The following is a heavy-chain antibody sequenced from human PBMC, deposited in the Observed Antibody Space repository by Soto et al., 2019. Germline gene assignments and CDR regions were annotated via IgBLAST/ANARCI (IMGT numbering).Heavy chain of an antibody. CDR3: AIGVAKYYYDTSGYIAFDI. D-gene: IGHD3-22*01. J-gene: IGHJ3*02. V-gene: IGHV3-15*07. Sequence: WGSLRLSCAASGFTFSSYWMNWVRQAPGKGLEWVGRIKSKTDGGTTDYAAPVKGRFSISRDDSKNMMYLQMNRLKTEDTAVYYCAIGVAKYYYDTSGYIAFDIWGQGTMVTV. CDR2: IKSKTDGGTT. CDR1: GFTFSSYW.